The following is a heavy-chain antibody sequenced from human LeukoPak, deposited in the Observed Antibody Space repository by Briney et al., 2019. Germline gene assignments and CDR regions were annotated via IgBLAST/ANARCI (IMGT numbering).Heavy chain of an antibody. J-gene: IGHJ4*02. CDR3: ARGRTSYSGKLDY. CDR1: GFTFSSYW. V-gene: IGHV3-74*01. Sequence: QTGGSLRLSCAASGFTFSSYWTHWVRQAPGKGLVWVSRIKSDGSITTYADSVKGRFTISRDNAKNTLYLQMNSLRAEDTAVYYCARGRTSYSGKLDYWGLGTLVTVSS. CDR2: IKSDGSIT. D-gene: IGHD1-26*01.